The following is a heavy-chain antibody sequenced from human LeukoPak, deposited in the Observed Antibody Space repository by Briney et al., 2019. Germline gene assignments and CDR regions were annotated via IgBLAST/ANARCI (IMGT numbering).Heavy chain of an antibody. J-gene: IGHJ4*02. Sequence: PGRSLRLSCAASGFTFDDYAMHWVRQAPGKGLEWVSGISWNSGSIAYADSVKGRFTISRDNAKNSLYLQVNSLRAEDAALYYCAKQERLVYFDYWGQGTLVTVSS. CDR2: ISWNSGSI. D-gene: IGHD6-13*01. CDR3: AKQERLVYFDY. CDR1: GFTFDDYA. V-gene: IGHV3-9*01.